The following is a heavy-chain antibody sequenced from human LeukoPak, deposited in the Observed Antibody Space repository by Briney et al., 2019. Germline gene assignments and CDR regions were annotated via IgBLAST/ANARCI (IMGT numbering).Heavy chain of an antibody. D-gene: IGHD5-18*01. Sequence: RTGASLRLSCAAYGFSFSDYDMHWARQAPGEGLEWVTFIRYDGTNTYADSVKGRFTIPRDNSKNTVYLQMNSLRAEDTAVYYCAKDKSRIQLWGRSYHFDYWGQGTLVTVSS. CDR3: AKDKSRIQLWGRSYHFDY. CDR1: GFSFSDYD. CDR2: IRYDGTNT. J-gene: IGHJ4*02. V-gene: IGHV3-30*02.